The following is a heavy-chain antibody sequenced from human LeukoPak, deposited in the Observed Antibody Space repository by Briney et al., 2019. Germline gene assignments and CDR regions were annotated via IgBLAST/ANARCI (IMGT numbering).Heavy chain of an antibody. CDR2: IRWNSGSI. Sequence: GRSLRLSCAASGFTFDDYAMHWVRPAPGKGLEWVSGIRWNSGSIGYADSVKGRFTISRDNAKNSLYLQMNSLRAEDTALYYCAKCYYYGSGSYSPYFDYWGQGTLVTVSS. V-gene: IGHV3-9*01. J-gene: IGHJ4*02. D-gene: IGHD3-10*01. CDR1: GFTFDDYA. CDR3: AKCYYYGSGSYSPYFDY.